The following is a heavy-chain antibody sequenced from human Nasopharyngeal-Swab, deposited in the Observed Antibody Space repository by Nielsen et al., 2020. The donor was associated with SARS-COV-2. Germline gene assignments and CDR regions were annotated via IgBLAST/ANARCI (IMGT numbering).Heavy chain of an antibody. J-gene: IGHJ4*02. V-gene: IGHV1-18*01. CDR2: ISAYNGNT. CDR3: ARIEITMIVVVINDY. Sequence: ASVKVSCKASGYTFTSYGISWVRQAPGQGVEWMGWISAYNGNTNYAQKLQGRVTMTTNTSTSTAYMELRSLRSDDTAVYYCARIEITMIVVVINDYWGQGTLVTVSS. D-gene: IGHD3-22*01. CDR1: GYTFTSYG.